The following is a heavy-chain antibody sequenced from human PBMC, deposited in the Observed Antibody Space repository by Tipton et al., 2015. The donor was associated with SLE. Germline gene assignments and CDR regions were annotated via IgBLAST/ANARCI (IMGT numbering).Heavy chain of an antibody. V-gene: IGHV4-61*02. J-gene: IGHJ5*02. CDR2: IYTSGST. CDR1: GGSISSGSYY. Sequence: TLSLTCTVSGGSISSGSYYWSWIRPPAGKGLEWIGRIYTSGSTNYNPSLKSRVTISVDTSKNQFSLKLSSVTAADTAVYYCARDRDYYDSSGYNNWFDPWGQGTLVTVSS. CDR3: ARDRDYYDSSGYNNWFDP. D-gene: IGHD3-22*01.